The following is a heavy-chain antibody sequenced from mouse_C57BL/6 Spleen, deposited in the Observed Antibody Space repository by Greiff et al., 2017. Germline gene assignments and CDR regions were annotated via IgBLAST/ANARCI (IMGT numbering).Heavy chain of an antibody. CDR3: EVYYAAWFAY. V-gene: IGHV1-59*01. CDR1: GYTFTSYW. J-gene: IGHJ3*01. D-gene: IGHD2-1*01. CDR2: IDPSDSYT. Sequence: QVQLQQPGAELVRPGTSVKLSCKASGYTFTSYWMHWVKQRPGQGLEWIGVIDPSDSYTNYNQKFKGKATLTVDTSSSTAYMQLSSLASEDSAVYYCEVYYAAWFAYWDQGTLVTVSA.